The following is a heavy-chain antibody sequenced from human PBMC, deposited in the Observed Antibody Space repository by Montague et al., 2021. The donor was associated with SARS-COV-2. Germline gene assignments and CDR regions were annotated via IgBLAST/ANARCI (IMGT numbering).Heavy chain of an antibody. CDR2: IHYTGST. CDR3: ARAQDWASHFDL. V-gene: IGHV4-59*02. J-gene: IGHJ5*02. CDR1: GDSVDSDC. Sequence: SETLSLTCTVSGDSVDSDCWSWVRQPPGERLEWIGHIHYTGSTEYNPSLKGRASISADASKNSLSLSLASVTAADTAVYYCARAQDWASHFDLWGQGILVTVSS. D-gene: IGHD3/OR15-3a*01.